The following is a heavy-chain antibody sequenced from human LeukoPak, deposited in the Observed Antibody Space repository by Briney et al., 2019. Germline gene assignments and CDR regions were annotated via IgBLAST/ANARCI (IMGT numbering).Heavy chain of an antibody. CDR1: GFTFSSYA. V-gene: IGHV3-21*01. CDR2: ISSSSSYI. D-gene: IGHD2-21*02. Sequence: GGSLRLSCAASGFTFSSYAMHWVRQAPGKGLEWVSSISSSSSYIYYADSVKGRFTISRDNAKNSLYLQMNSLRAEDTAVYYCARDDIVVVTAISDYYYGMDVWGQGTTVTVSS. CDR3: ARDDIVVVTAISDYYYGMDV. J-gene: IGHJ6*02.